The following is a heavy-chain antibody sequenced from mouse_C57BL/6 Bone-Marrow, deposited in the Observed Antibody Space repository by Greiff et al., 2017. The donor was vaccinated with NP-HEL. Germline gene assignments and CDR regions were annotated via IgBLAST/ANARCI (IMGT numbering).Heavy chain of an antibody. CDR1: GFNIKNTY. V-gene: IGHV14-3*01. D-gene: IGHD1-1*01. CDR2: IDPANGNT. J-gene: IGHJ3*01. CDR3: ARGNYGSREGFAY. Sequence: VQLKQSVAELVRPGASVKLSCTASGFNIKNTYMHWVKQRPEQGLEWIGRIDPANGNTKYAPKFQGKATITADTSSNTAYLQLSSLTSEDTAIDYCARGNYGSREGFAYWGQGTLVTVSA.